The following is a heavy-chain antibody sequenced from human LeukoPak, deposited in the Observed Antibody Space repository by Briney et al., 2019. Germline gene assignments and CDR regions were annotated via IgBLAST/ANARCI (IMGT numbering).Heavy chain of an antibody. CDR3: ARPTLSPYYYDSSGDYDY. CDR2: INPNSGGT. CDR1: GYTFTGYY. Sequence: ASVKVSCKAFGYTFTGYYMHWVRQAPGQGLEWMGWINPNSGGTNYAQKFQGRVTMTRDTSISTAYMELSRLRSDDTAVYYCARPTLSPYYYDSSGDYDYWGQGTLVTVSS. V-gene: IGHV1-2*02. D-gene: IGHD3-22*01. J-gene: IGHJ4*02.